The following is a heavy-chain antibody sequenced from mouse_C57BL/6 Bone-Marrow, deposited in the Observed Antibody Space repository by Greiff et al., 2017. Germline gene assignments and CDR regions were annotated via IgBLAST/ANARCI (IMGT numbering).Heavy chain of an antibody. CDR2: IDPENGDT. V-gene: IGHV14-4*01. CDR3: TTFAIYYGNYYYAMDY. D-gene: IGHD2-1*01. J-gene: IGHJ4*01. CDR1: GFNIKDDY. Sequence: EVKLMESGAELVRPGASVKLSCTASGFNIKDDYMHWVKQRPEQGLEWIGWIDPENGDTEYAAKFQGKANITADTSANTASLQLSSLTSEDTAVYYCTTFAIYYGNYYYAMDYWGQGTSGTVSS.